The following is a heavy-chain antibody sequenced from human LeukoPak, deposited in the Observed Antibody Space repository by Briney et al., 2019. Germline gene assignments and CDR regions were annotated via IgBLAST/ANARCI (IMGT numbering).Heavy chain of an antibody. J-gene: IGHJ5*02. D-gene: IGHD6-13*01. CDR2: ISSSSSYI. CDR3: ARGSSSSRGWFDP. CDR1: GFTLSSYS. Sequence: GGPLRLSCAASGFTLSSYSLNWFRQAPGKGLGWVSSISSSSSYIYYADSVKGRFTISRDNAKNSLYLQMNSLRAEDTAVYYCARGSSSSRGWFDPWGQGTLVTVSS. V-gene: IGHV3-21*01.